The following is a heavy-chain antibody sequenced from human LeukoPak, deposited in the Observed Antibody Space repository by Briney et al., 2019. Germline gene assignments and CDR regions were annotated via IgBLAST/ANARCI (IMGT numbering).Heavy chain of an antibody. J-gene: IGHJ5*02. CDR2: IIPIFGTA. Sequence: ASVKVSCKASRGTFSIHATSWVGHAPRQGLGWRGGIIPIFGTANCAQKFPSRVTITADKSTSRAYMELSSMRSEDTAVYYCARDGSFWSGYLFSKWFDPWGQGTLVTVSS. D-gene: IGHD3-3*01. CDR3: ARDGSFWSGYLFSKWFDP. V-gene: IGHV1-69*06. CDR1: RGTFSIHA.